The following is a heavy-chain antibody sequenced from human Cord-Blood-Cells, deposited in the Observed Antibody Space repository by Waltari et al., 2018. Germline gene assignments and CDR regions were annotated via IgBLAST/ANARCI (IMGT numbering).Heavy chain of an antibody. CDR3: ARARLDFDAFDI. D-gene: IGHD1-1*01. Sequence: QVQLLQSGAEVKTPRSSAIVSCTASGPAFSSYATSFVRQAPGQGPEGMGGIIPIFGTANYAQKFQGRVTMTADKSTSTAYMELSSRRSEDTAVYYWARARLDFDAFDIWGQGTMVTVSS. V-gene: IGHV1-69*06. J-gene: IGHJ3*02. CDR1: GPAFSSYA. CDR2: IIPIFGTA.